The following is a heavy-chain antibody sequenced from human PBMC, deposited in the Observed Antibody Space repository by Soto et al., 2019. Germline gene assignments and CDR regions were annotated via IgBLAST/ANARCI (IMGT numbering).Heavy chain of an antibody. D-gene: IGHD3-9*01. V-gene: IGHV3-23*01. CDR2: ISGNGDDA. CDR1: GFNFNIYA. CDR3: AKQEDFDRHSSHFDC. Sequence: GGSLRLSWAASGFNFNIYAMTWGRQAPGKGLEWVSSISGNGDDADYADSVKGRFTVSRDNSRNTLFLQLNGLRADDAAVYYCAKQEDFDRHSSHFDCWGQALLVTVSS. J-gene: IGHJ4*02.